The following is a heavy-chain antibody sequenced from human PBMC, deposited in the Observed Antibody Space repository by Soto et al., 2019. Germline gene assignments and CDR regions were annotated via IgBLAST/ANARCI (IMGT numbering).Heavy chain of an antibody. D-gene: IGHD3-22*01. CDR1: GFTFSSYA. CDR3: AKANYYDSSGYSAVGYYYYGMDV. J-gene: IGHJ6*02. Sequence: GGSLRLSCAASGFTFSSYAMSWVRQAPGKGLEWVSAISGSGGSTYYADSVKGRFTISIDNSKNTLYLQMNSLRAEDTAVYYCAKANYYDSSGYSAVGYYYYGMDVWGQGTTVTVSS. V-gene: IGHV3-23*01. CDR2: ISGSGGST.